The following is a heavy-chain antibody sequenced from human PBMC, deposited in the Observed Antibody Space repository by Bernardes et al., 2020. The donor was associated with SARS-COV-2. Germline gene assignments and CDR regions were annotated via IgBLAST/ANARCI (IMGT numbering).Heavy chain of an antibody. CDR2: IYPGDPDI. CDR3: ARLRDNVVVPGPNGDV. D-gene: IGHD2-2*01. J-gene: IGHJ4*03. CDR1: GYTFNTYW. Sequence: GESLKISCQGSGYTFNTYWIAWVRQMPGKGLEWMGIIYPGDPDIRYSPSFQGQVTFSADKSISTAYLQLSSLKASDTGMYYCARLRDNVVVPGPNGDVWGQGTLVTVSS. V-gene: IGHV5-51*01.